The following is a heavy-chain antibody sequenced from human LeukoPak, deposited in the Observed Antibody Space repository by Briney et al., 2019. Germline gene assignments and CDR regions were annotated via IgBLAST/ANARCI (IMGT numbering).Heavy chain of an antibody. CDR2: ISYDGSNK. V-gene: IGHV3-30*18. Sequence: GGSLRLSCAASGFTFSSYGMHWVRQAPGKGLEWVAVISYDGSNKYYADSVKGRFTISRDNSKNTLYLQMNSLRAEDMAVYYCAKKGGSVWWLANFDYWGQGTLVTVSS. D-gene: IGHD6-19*01. J-gene: IGHJ4*02. CDR1: GFTFSSYG. CDR3: AKKGGSVWWLANFDY.